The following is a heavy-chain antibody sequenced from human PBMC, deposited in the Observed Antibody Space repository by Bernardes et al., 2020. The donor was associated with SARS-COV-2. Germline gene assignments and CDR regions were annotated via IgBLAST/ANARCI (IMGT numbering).Heavy chain of an antibody. CDR3: TRDELMLGNWFDP. CDR1: GFTFNAYD. V-gene: IGHV3-48*01. CDR2: ISTSSSVM. D-gene: IGHD3-16*01. J-gene: IGHJ5*02. Sequence: GGSLRPSCVASGFTFNAYDMNWVRQAPGRGLEWVSYISTSSSVMYYADSVKGRFTISRDNAKNSLNLQMNSLRAEDTAVYYCTRDELMLGNWFDPWGQGTLVTVSS.